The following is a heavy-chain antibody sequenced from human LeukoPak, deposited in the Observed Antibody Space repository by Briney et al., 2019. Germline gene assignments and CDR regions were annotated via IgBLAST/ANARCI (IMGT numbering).Heavy chain of an antibody. CDR3: ASTNYDSSGYGPRD. CDR2: IYYSGST. CDR1: GGSFSGYY. V-gene: IGHV4-59*01. Sequence: SETLSLTCAVYGGSFSGYYWSWIRQPPGKGLEWIGYIYYSGSTNYNPSLKSRVTISVDTSKNQFSLKLSSVTAADTAVYYCASTNYDSSGYGPRDWGQGTLVTVSS. J-gene: IGHJ4*02. D-gene: IGHD3-22*01.